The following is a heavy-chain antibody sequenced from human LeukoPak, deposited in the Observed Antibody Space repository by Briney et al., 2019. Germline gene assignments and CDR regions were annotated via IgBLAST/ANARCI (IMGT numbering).Heavy chain of an antibody. V-gene: IGHV4-39*01. D-gene: IGHD3-10*01. Sequence: SGPTLVKPPETLSLTCTVSGDSITNGRSYWGWIRQSPGKDLEWIGTIYNGGRTYDNPSLKSRLSLSVDTSKNQFSLRLSALTAADTALYYCVRHPLRSGDLIYFFDLWGQGTLVTVSS. CDR2: IYNGGRT. CDR3: VRHPLRSGDLIYFFDL. J-gene: IGHJ4*02. CDR1: GDSITNGRSY.